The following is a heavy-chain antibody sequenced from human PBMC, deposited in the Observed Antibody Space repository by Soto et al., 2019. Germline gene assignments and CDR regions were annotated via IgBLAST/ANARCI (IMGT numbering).Heavy chain of an antibody. D-gene: IGHD5-12*01. CDR3: ARASWSGYDGPSSWFDP. J-gene: IGHJ5*02. CDR1: GGSISSGDYY. V-gene: IGHV4-30-4*01. CDR2: IYYSGST. Sequence: SETLSLTCTVSGGSISSGDYYWSWIRQPPGKGLEWIGYIYYSGSTYYNPSLKSRVTISVDTSKNQFSLKLSSVTAADTAVYYCARASWSGYDGPSSWFDPWGQGTLVTVSS.